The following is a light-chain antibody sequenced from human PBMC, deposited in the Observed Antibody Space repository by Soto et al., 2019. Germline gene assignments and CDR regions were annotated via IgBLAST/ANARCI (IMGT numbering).Light chain of an antibody. CDR3: GTWDSSLSVYV. J-gene: IGLJ1*01. CDR1: SSNIGNNY. CDR2: ENN. V-gene: IGLV1-51*02. Sequence: QSVLTQPPSVSAGPGQKVTICCSGSSSNIGNNYVSWYQQLPGTAPKLLIYENNKRPSGIPDRFSGSKSGTSATLGITGLQTGDEADYYCGTWDSSLSVYVFGTGTKVTVL.